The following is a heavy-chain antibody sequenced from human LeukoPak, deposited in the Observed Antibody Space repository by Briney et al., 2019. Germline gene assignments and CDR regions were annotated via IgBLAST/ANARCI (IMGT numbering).Heavy chain of an antibody. D-gene: IGHD4-23*01. V-gene: IGHV4-61*01. CDR1: GGSVSSGSYY. CDR3: ARDMGAPDYGSYSVDY. CDR2: IHYSGSA. Sequence: PSETLSLTCTVSGGSVSSGSYYWSRIRQPPGRGLEWIAYIHYSGSAAYNPSLKSRVTISRDMSTNQFSLKMTSVTAADTAVYFCARDMGAPDYGSYSVDYWGQGTLVTVSS. J-gene: IGHJ4*02.